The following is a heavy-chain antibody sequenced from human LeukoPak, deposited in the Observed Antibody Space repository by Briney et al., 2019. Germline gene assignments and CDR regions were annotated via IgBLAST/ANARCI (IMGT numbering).Heavy chain of an antibody. CDR2: IYSGGST. Sequence: GGSLRLSCAASGFTVSSNYMSWVRQAPGKGLEWVSVIYSGGSTYYADSVKGRFTISRDNSKNTLYLQMNSLRAEDTVVYYCARLEMATITFDYWGQGTLVTVSS. J-gene: IGHJ4*02. D-gene: IGHD5-24*01. V-gene: IGHV3-53*01. CDR3: ARLEMATITFDY. CDR1: GFTVSSNY.